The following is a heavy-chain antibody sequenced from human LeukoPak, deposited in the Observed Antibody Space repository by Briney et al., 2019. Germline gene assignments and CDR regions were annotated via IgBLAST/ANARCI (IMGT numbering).Heavy chain of an antibody. CDR1: GGSISSGDYY. CDR3: ARDSSRDGYNPNYFDY. V-gene: IGHV4-30-4*01. J-gene: IGHJ4*02. D-gene: IGHD5-24*01. Sequence: SETLSLTCTVSGGSISSGDYYWSWIPQPPGKGLEWIGYIYYSGSTYYNPSLKSRVTISVDTSKNQFSLKLSSVTAADTAVYYCARDSSRDGYNPNYFDYWGQGTLVTVSS. CDR2: IYYSGST.